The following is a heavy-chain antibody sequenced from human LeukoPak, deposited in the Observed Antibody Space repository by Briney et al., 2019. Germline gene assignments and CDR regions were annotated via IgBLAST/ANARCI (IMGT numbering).Heavy chain of an antibody. CDR3: ARGRYSISPPDY. J-gene: IGHJ4*02. V-gene: IGHV1-18*01. D-gene: IGHD2-2*01. CDR2: ISAYNGNT. CDR1: GYTFTSYG. Sequence: WASVKVSCKASGYTFTSYGISWVRQAPGQGLEWMGWISAYNGNTNFAPKLQGRVTMTTDTSTSTAYMELSSLTSDDTAVYYCARGRYSISPPDYWGQGTLVTVSS.